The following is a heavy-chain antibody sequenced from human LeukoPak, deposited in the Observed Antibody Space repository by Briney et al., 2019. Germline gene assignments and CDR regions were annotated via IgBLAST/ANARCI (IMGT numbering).Heavy chain of an antibody. D-gene: IGHD6-13*01. CDR1: GFTFSSYG. J-gene: IGHJ3*02. V-gene: IGHV3-30*02. CDR3: ARGPQPPIAAAVNDAFDI. CDR2: IRYDGSNK. Sequence: PGGSLRLSCAASGFTFSSYGMHWVRQAPGKGLEWVAFIRYDGSNKYYADSVKGRFTISRDNAKNSLYLQMNSLRAEDAAVYYCARGPQPPIAAAVNDAFDIWGQGTMVTVSS.